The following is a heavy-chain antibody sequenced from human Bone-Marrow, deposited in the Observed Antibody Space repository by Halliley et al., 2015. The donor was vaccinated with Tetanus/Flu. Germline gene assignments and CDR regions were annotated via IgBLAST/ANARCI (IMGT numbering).Heavy chain of an antibody. CDR1: GRSITSYY. D-gene: IGHD7-27*01. V-gene: IGHV4-59*01. Sequence: TLSLTCTVSGRSITSYYWSWIRQPPGKGLEWIGYFSHNRGTTYNPSLKSRVTISVDTSKNQFSLNLTSVTAADTAMYYCARGPNGDDAFDMWGQGTMVTVSS. CDR3: ARGPNGDDAFDM. CDR2: FSHNRGT. J-gene: IGHJ3*02.